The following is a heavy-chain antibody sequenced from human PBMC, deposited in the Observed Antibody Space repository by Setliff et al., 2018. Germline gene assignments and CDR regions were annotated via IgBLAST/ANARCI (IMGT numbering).Heavy chain of an antibody. CDR3: ARDGGWFGAQLYYYYGMDV. V-gene: IGHV1-69*10. J-gene: IGHJ6*02. CDR2: IIPILGIA. Sequence: SVKVSCKASGGTFSSYAISWVRQAPGQGLEWMGGIIPILGIANYAQKFQGRVTITADESTSTAYMELSSLRSEDTAVYYCARDGGWFGAQLYYYYGMDVWGQGTTVTVSS. D-gene: IGHD3-10*01. CDR1: GGTFSSYA.